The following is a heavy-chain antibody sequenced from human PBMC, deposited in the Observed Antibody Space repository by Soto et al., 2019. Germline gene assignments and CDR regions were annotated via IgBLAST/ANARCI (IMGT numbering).Heavy chain of an antibody. J-gene: IGHJ4*02. CDR1: GFTFSNYA. CDR3: AKDGGPVYCNSPGCSAKHFDY. V-gene: IGHV3-30*18. Sequence: QVQLVESGGGVVQPGRSLRLSCAASGFTFSNYAMHWVRQAPGKGLEWLAIISYDGDNEYYADSVRGRFTISRDNSKNTCYLXXNNLRHEGTAVYYCAKDGGPVYCNSPGCSAKHFDYWGQGTLVTVSS. D-gene: IGHD2-2*01. CDR2: ISYDGDNE.